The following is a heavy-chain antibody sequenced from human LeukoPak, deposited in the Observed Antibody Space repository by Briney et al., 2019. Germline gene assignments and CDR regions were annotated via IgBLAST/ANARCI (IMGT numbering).Heavy chain of an antibody. CDR3: ARPNDSGWPLGVMDV. V-gene: IGHV1-18*01. CDR1: GYTFTNYA. CDR2: ISAYNGNT. D-gene: IGHD6-19*01. J-gene: IGHJ6*02. Sequence: ASVKASCKASGYTFTNYAISWVRQAPGQGLEWMGWISAYNGNTNYAQKLQGRVTMTTDASTSTAYMELRSLRSDDTAVYYCARPNDSGWPLGVMDVWGQGTTVTVSS.